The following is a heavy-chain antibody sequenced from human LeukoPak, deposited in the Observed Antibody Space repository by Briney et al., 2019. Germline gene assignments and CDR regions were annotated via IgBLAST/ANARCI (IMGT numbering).Heavy chain of an antibody. Sequence: QPGGSLRLSCAASGFTFSSYAMSWVRQAPGKGLEWVTAISGSGGSTYYADSVKGRFTISRDNSKNTLYLQMNSLRAEDTAVYYCATRPIELLRDNYWGQGTLVTVSS. CDR3: ATRPIELLRDNY. J-gene: IGHJ4*02. CDR2: ISGSGGST. V-gene: IGHV3-23*01. D-gene: IGHD2-15*01. CDR1: GFTFSSYA.